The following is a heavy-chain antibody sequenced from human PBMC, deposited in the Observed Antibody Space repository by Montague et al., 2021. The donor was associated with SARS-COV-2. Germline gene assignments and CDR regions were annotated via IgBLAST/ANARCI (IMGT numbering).Heavy chain of an antibody. D-gene: IGHD6-6*01. J-gene: IGHJ4*02. CDR2: IGIGGDT. Sequence: SLRLSCAASGFTFSSYDMNWVRQAPGKGLEWVSAIGIGGDTYYLGSVKGRFIISRENAKNSLYLQMNSLRVGDTAVYYCARGDEWSSSSHPDYWGQGTLVTVSS. CDR1: GFTFSSYD. V-gene: IGHV3-13*04. CDR3: ARGDEWSSSSHPDY.